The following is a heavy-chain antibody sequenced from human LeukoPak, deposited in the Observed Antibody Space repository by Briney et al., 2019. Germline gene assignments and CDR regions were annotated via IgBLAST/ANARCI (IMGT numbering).Heavy chain of an antibody. CDR3: AREGQQWLDDY. Sequence: ASVKVSCKASGYTFTSYYMHWVRQAPGQGLEWMGIIYPSGGSTSYAQKFQGRVTMTRDMSTSTVYMELSSLRSEDTAVYYCAREGQQWLDDYWGQGTLVTVSS. J-gene: IGHJ4*02. CDR1: GYTFTSYY. D-gene: IGHD6-19*01. V-gene: IGHV1-46*01. CDR2: IYPSGGST.